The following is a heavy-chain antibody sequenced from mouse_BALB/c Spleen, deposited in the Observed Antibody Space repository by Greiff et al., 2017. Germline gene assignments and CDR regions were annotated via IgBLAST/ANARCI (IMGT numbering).Heavy chain of an antibody. D-gene: IGHD2-1*01. V-gene: IGHV5-17*02. CDR3: ARGVYYKAYYFDY. CDR1: GFTFSSFG. CDR2: ISSGSSTI. J-gene: IGHJ2*01. Sequence: EVMLVESGGGLVQPGGSRKLSCAASGFTFSSFGMHWVRQAPEKGLEWVAYISSGSSTIYYADTVKGRFTISRDNPKNTLFLQMTSLRSEDTAMYYCARGVYYKAYYFDYWGQGTTLTVSS.